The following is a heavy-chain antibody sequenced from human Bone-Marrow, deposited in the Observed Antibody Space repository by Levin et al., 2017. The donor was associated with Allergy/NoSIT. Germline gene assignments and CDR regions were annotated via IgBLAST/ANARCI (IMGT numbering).Heavy chain of an antibody. V-gene: IGHV1-2*06. CDR1: GYPFTSYY. D-gene: IGHD5-12*01. CDR2: INLNSGDT. Sequence: ASVKVSCTASGYPFTSYYMHWVRQAPGQGLEWMGRINLNSGDTNYAQKLQGRITMTRDTSINTVYLDLSRLTPDDTAIYYCARVVAAYYMDVWGKGTTVTVS. J-gene: IGHJ6*03. CDR3: ARVVAAYYMDV.